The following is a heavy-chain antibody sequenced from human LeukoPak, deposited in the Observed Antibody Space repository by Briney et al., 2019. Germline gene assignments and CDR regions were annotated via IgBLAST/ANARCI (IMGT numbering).Heavy chain of an antibody. CDR2: ISSSSSYI. CDR1: GFTFSSYS. D-gene: IGHD6-13*01. CDR3: ARGLPYSSSPNWFDR. Sequence: GGSLRLSCAASGFTFSSYSMNWVRQAPGKGLEWVSSISSSSSYIYYADSVKGRFTISRDNAKNSLYLQMNSLRAEDTAVYYCARGLPYSSSPNWFDRWGQGTLVTVSS. V-gene: IGHV3-21*01. J-gene: IGHJ5*02.